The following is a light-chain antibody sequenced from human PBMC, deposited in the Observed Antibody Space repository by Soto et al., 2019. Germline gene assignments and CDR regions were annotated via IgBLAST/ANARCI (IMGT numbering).Light chain of an antibody. Sequence: DIQMTQSPSSVSASVGDRVTITCRASQGISSWLAWYQQKPGQAPKLLIYGASTRAADIPDRFSGSGSGTDFTLTINRLEPEDFAVYYCQQYDYSPRTFGQGTKVDIK. CDR1: QGISSW. J-gene: IGKJ1*01. CDR2: GAS. CDR3: QQYDYSPRT. V-gene: IGKV1-12*01.